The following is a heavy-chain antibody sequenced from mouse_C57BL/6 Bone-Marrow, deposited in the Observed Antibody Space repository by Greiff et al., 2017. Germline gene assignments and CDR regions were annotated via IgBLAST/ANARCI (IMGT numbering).Heavy chain of an antibody. CDR3: AREGYSNYGAWFAY. CDR2: INPSNGGT. CDR1: GYTFTSYW. Sequence: QVQLQQPGTELVKPGASVKLSCKASGYTFTSYWMHWVKQRPGQGLEWIGNINPSNGGTNYNEKFKSKTTLTVDKSSSTAYMQLSSLTSEDSAVYDCAREGYSNYGAWFAYWGQGTLVTVSA. J-gene: IGHJ3*01. D-gene: IGHD2-5*01. V-gene: IGHV1-53*01.